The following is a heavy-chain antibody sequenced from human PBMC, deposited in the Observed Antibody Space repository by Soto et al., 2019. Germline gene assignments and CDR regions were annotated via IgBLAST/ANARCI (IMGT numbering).Heavy chain of an antibody. CDR3: ARDVNGALDY. J-gene: IGHJ4*02. Sequence: GGSLRLSCATSGFTFSTYWMAWVRQALGKGPEWVANMKQDGSDENYVDSVRGRFTISRDNAKNSLYLQMNNLRAEDTAVYYCARDVNGALDYWGQGTLVTVSS. CDR1: GFTFSTYW. V-gene: IGHV3-7*03. D-gene: IGHD7-27*01. CDR2: MKQDGSDE.